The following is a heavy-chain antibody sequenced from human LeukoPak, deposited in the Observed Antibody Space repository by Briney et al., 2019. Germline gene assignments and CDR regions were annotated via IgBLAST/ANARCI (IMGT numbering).Heavy chain of an antibody. J-gene: IGHJ4*02. CDR3: ARDQRVTGRPDIDY. CDR2: ISSDGSST. V-gene: IGHV3-74*03. CDR1: GFTFRNHW. D-gene: IGHD6-6*01. Sequence: GGSLRLSCAASGFTFRNHWRHWVRQTPGKGLVWVSRISSDGSSTTYADSVKGRFTISRENAKNTLYLQMNNLRAEDTAMYYCARDQRVTGRPDIDYWGQGTLVIVSS.